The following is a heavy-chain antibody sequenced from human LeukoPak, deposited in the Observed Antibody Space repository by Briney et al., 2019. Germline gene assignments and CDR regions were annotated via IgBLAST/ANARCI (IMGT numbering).Heavy chain of an antibody. J-gene: IGHJ6*04. CDR2: MSHDASYT. Sequence: PGGSLRLSCAASGFTFSSHGVHWVRQAPGKGLEWVALMSHDASYTHYADSVKGRFIISRDNSNNTLYLQVNSLRAEDTAVYYCARVDRIMRYGSYGMDVWGKGTTVTVSS. V-gene: IGHV3-33*01. CDR1: GFTFSSHG. CDR3: ARVDRIMRYGSYGMDV. D-gene: IGHD3-16*01.